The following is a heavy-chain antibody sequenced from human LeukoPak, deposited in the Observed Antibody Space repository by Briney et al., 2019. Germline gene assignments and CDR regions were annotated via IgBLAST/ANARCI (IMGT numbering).Heavy chain of an antibody. CDR2: MNPNSGNT. V-gene: IGHV1-8*01. Sequence: ASVKVSCKASGYTFTSYDINWVRQATGQGLEWMGWMNPNSGNTGYAQKFQGRVTITTDESTSTAYMELSSLRSEDTAVYYCARGDILTGYAEWGQGTLVTVSS. CDR1: GYTFTSYD. D-gene: IGHD3-9*01. J-gene: IGHJ4*02. CDR3: ARGDILTGYAE.